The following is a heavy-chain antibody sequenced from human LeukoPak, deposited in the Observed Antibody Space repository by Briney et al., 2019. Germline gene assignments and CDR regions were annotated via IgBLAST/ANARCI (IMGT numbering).Heavy chain of an antibody. CDR3: ARAGLTMVSSIDY. D-gene: IGHD3-10*01. Sequence: SETLSLTCTVSGGSISSYYWSWIRQPPGKGLEWIGYIYYSGSTNYNPSLKSRVTMSVDTSKNQFSLKLSSVTAADTAVYYCARAGLTMVSSIDYWGQGTLVTVSS. CDR1: GGSISSYY. V-gene: IGHV4-59*12. CDR2: IYYSGST. J-gene: IGHJ4*02.